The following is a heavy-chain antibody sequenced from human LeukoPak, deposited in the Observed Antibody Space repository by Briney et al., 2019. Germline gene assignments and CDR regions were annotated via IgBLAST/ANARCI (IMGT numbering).Heavy chain of an antibody. J-gene: IGHJ4*02. V-gene: IGHV4-38-2*02. CDR3: ARVSGRTHEIDY. D-gene: IGHD3-10*01. CDR1: GYSISSGYY. Sequence: KPSETLSLTCTVSGYSISSGYYWGWIRQPPGKGLEWIGSIYHSGSTYYNPSLKSRVTISVDTSKNQFSLKLSSVTAADTAVYYCARVSGRTHEIDYWGQGTLVTVSS. CDR2: IYHSGST.